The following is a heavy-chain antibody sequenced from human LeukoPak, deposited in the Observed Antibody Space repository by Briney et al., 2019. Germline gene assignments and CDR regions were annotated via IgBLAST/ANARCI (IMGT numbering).Heavy chain of an antibody. D-gene: IGHD5-18*01. CDR2: INPNSGGT. Sequence: ASVKVSCKASGYTFTGYYMHWVRQAPGQGLEWMGWINPNSGGTNYAQKFQGRVTMTRDTSISTAYLELSRLRSDDTAVYYCARVPAMVRLAFDIWGQGTMVTVSS. V-gene: IGHV1-2*02. CDR3: ARVPAMVRLAFDI. J-gene: IGHJ3*02. CDR1: GYTFTGYY.